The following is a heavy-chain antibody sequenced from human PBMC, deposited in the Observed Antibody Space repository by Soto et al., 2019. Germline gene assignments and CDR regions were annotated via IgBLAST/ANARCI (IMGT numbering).Heavy chain of an antibody. CDR1: GFTFSDCY. D-gene: IGHD2-8*01. CDR2: ISSRSSTI. J-gene: IGHJ4*02. V-gene: IGHV3-11*01. CDR3: ASGTNGAFFVY. Sequence: PGGSLRLSCAASGFTFSDCYMSWIRQAPGKGLEWVSYISSRSSTIFYADSVKGRFTISRDNVKNSLYLQMNSLRAEDTAVYYCASGTNGAFFVYWGQGILVTVSS.